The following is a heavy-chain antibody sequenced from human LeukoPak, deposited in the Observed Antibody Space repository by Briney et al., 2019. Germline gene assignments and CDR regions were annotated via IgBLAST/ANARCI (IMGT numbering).Heavy chain of an antibody. CDR2: ISGSGGST. J-gene: IGHJ4*02. V-gene: IGHV3-23*01. D-gene: IGHD6-19*01. CDR3: AKDRGGSGWYNSGH. CDR1: GFTFGDYA. Sequence: PGGSLRLSCTASGFTFGDYAMSWVRQAPGKGLEWVSAISGSGGSTYYADSVKGRFTISRDNSKNTLYLQMNSLRAEDTAVYYCAKDRGGSGWYNSGHWGQGTLVTVSS.